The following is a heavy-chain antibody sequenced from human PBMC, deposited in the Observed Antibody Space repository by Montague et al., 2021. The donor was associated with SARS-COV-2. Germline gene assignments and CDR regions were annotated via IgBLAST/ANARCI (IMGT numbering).Heavy chain of an antibody. CDR2: ITWDSGTI. CDR1: GLTFGDYA. D-gene: IGHD3-22*01. CDR3: AKDFDYYDSSGYFDY. V-gene: IGHV3-9*01. Sequence: SLRLSCAASGLTFGDYAMHWVRQAPGKGPEWVSGITWDSGTIDYADSVKGRFTISRDNAKNSLYLQMNSLRVEDTALYYCAKDFDYYDSSGYFDYWGQGTLVTVSS. J-gene: IGHJ4*02.